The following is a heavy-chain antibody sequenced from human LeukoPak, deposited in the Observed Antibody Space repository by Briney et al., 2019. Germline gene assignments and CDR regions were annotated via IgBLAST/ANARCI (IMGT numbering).Heavy chain of an antibody. Sequence: PGGSLRLSCAASGFTFSSYSMNWVRQAPGKGLEWVSYISSSSSAIYYADSVKGRFTISRDNAKNSLYLQMNSLRAEDTAVYYCAKQGSITMVRGVISDPWGQGTLVTVSS. CDR1: GFTFSSYS. J-gene: IGHJ5*02. CDR2: ISSSSSAI. V-gene: IGHV3-48*04. CDR3: AKQGSITMVRGVISDP. D-gene: IGHD3-10*01.